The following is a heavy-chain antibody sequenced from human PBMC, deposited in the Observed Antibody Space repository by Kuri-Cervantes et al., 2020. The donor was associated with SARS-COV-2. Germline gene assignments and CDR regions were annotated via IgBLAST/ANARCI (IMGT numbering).Heavy chain of an antibody. D-gene: IGHD2-2*01. J-gene: IGHJ3*02. CDR2: IYYSGST. CDR3: AREWRNVVVVPAALDDAFDI. CDR1: GGSISSSSYY. Sequence: ESLKISCTVSGGSISSSSYYWGWIRQPPGKGLEWIGYIYYSGSTNYNPSLKSRVTISVDTSKNQFSLKLSSVTAADTAVYYCAREWRNVVVVPAALDDAFDIWGQGTMVTVSS. V-gene: IGHV4-61*05.